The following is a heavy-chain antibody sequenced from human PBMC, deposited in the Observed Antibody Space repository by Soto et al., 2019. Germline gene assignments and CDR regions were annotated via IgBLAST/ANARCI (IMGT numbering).Heavy chain of an antibody. V-gene: IGHV4-30-2*01. D-gene: IGHD4-17*01. J-gene: IGHJ4*02. CDR2: IYHSGST. Sequence: QLQLQESGSGLVKPSQTLSLTCAVSGGSISSGGYSCSWIRQPPGKGLEWIGYIYHSGSTYYNPSRESRVTLSVDRSKNQCSLKLSSVTAADTAVDYCARASTTVTTLDYWGQGTVVTVSS. CDR1: GGSISSGGYS. CDR3: ARASTTVTTLDY.